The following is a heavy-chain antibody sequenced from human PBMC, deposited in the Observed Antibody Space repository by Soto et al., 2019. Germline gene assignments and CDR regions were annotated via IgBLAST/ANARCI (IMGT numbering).Heavy chain of an antibody. J-gene: IGHJ4*02. Sequence: ASVKVYCKASGYTFTVYYMHWVRQAPGKGLEWMGWINPKSGGTMYPQKFQGRVTMTWDTSISTAYMALTRLRSDDTAVYYRARDLAKGGGSAGFDYWGQGTLVTVSS. CDR2: INPKSGGT. V-gene: IGHV1-2*02. CDR3: ARDLAKGGGSAGFDY. D-gene: IGHD1-26*01. CDR1: GYTFTVYY.